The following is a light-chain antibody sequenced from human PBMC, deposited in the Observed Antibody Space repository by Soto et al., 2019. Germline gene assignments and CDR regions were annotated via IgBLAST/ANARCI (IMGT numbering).Light chain of an antibody. CDR3: QHFENLPIT. CDR1: QDISNY. Sequence: DIQMTQSPSSLSASVGDRVTITCQASQDISNYLNWYQQKPGKAPKLLIYDASNLEIGIPSRFTGSGSGTDFTFTINSLQPEDIATYYCQHFENLPITFGQGTRLEIK. J-gene: IGKJ5*01. CDR2: DAS. V-gene: IGKV1-33*01.